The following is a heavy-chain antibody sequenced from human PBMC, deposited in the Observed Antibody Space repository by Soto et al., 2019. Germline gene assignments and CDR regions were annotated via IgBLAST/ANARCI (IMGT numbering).Heavy chain of an antibody. V-gene: IGHV5-51*01. J-gene: IGHJ4*02. CDR2: IYPGDSDT. Sequence: EVQLVQSGAEVKKPGESLKISCKGSGYSFTSYWIGWVRQMPGKGLEWMGIIYPGDSDTRYSPSFQGRVTISADKSISTAYLQWSSLKASDTAMYYCARLGSSSSHCGGDCYVLDYWGQGTLVTVSS. CDR3: ARLGSSSSHCGGDCYVLDY. CDR1: GYSFTSYW. D-gene: IGHD2-21*02.